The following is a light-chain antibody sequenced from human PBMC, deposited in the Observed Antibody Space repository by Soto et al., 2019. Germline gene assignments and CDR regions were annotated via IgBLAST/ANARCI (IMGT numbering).Light chain of an antibody. CDR1: QSVRSSY. V-gene: IGKV3-20*01. Sequence: EIVLTQSAGTLSLSTGERAPVSRRASQSVRSSYLAWYQQKPGQAPRLXIYGASRRATGIPDRFSGRGSGTDVTLTISRLEPEDFEVYYCQQYNSSPRTVGQGTKVEIK. J-gene: IGKJ1*01. CDR2: GAS. CDR3: QQYNSSPRT.